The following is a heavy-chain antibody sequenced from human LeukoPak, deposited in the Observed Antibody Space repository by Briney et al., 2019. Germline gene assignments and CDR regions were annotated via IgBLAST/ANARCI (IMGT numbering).Heavy chain of an antibody. CDR3: AKERGNWFDP. CDR1: GFTFDDYA. Sequence: GGSLRLSCAASGFTFDDYAMHWVRQAPGRGLEWVSGISWNSGSIGYADSVKGRFTISRDSAKNSLYLQMNSLRAEDTALYYCAKERGNWFDPWGQGTLVTVSS. V-gene: IGHV3-9*01. J-gene: IGHJ5*02. CDR2: ISWNSGSI.